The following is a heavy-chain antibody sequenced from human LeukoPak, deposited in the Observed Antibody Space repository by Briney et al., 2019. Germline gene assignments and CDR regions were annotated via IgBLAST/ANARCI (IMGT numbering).Heavy chain of an antibody. J-gene: IGHJ1*01. CDR3: ARDGSSSGTGRYFQH. CDR2: IYTSGST. Sequence: SETLSLTCTVSGGSISSGSYYWSWIRQPAGKGLEWIGRIYTSGSTNYNPSLKSRVTISVDTSKNQLSLKLSSVTAADTAVYYCARDGSSSGTGRYFQHWGQGTLVTVSS. D-gene: IGHD3-22*01. CDR1: GGSISSGSYY. V-gene: IGHV4-61*02.